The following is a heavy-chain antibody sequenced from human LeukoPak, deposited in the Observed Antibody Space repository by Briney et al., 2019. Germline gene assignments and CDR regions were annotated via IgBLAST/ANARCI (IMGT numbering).Heavy chain of an antibody. CDR1: GFTFSSYA. Sequence: PGGSLRLSCAASGFTFSSYAMSWVRQAPGKGLEWVSAISGSGGSTYYADSVKGRFTISRDNSKNTLYLQMNSLRAEDTAVYYCAKDLQAGASIFGVVIIPPDGYYYYYYGMDVWGQGTTVTVSS. CDR3: AKDLQAGASIFGVVIIPPDGYYYYYYGMDV. CDR2: ISGSGGST. J-gene: IGHJ6*02. V-gene: IGHV3-23*01. D-gene: IGHD3-3*01.